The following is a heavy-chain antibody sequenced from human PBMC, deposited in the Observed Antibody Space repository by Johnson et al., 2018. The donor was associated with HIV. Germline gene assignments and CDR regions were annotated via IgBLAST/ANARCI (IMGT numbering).Heavy chain of an antibody. CDR1: GFTFSDYY. CDR3: ARMTTTVSHHDAFDI. Sequence: EVQLVESGGGLVKPGGSLRLSCAASGFTFSDYYMSWVRQAPGKGLEWVSTFYSGDSTYYADSVKDRFTISRDNSKNTLYLQMNSLRAEDTAVYYCARMTTTVSHHDAFDIWGQGTMVTVSS. D-gene: IGHD4-17*01. CDR2: FYSGDST. V-gene: IGHV3-66*01. J-gene: IGHJ3*02.